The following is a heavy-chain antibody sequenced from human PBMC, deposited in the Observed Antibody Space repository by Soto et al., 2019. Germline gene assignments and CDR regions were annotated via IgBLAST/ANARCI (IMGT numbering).Heavy chain of an antibody. V-gene: IGHV1-69*01. CDR2: IIPIFGTA. D-gene: IGHD2-15*01. J-gene: IGHJ3*02. CDR1: GGTFSSYA. Sequence: SVKDSCKASGGTFSSYAISWVRQAPVQGLEWMGGIIPIFGTANYAQKFQGRVTITADESTSTAYMELSSLRSEDTAVYYCASPGGYCSGGSCVDAFDIWGQGTMVTVSS. CDR3: ASPGGYCSGGSCVDAFDI.